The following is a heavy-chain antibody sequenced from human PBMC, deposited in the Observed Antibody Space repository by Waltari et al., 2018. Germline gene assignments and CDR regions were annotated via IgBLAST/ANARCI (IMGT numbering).Heavy chain of an antibody. J-gene: IGHJ4*02. CDR1: GYSISRGYY. V-gene: IGHV4-38-2*02. CDR3: ASSFPIAYFDY. Sequence: QVQLRESGPGLVKPSETLSLTCTVSGYSISRGYYWGWIRQSPGKGLEWIASIYPGVNTYYSPSLNSRLTISVDTSKNQFYLKLSSVTAADTAVYYCASSFPIAYFDYWGQGTLVTVSS. D-gene: IGHD2-21*01. CDR2: IYPGVNT.